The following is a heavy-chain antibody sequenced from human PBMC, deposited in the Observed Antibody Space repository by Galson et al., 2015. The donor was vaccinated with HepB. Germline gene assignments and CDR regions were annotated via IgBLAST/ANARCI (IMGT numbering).Heavy chain of an antibody. CDR3: ASIGGYDILTGYPVGY. Sequence: SVKVSCKASGYTFTGYYMHWVRQAPGQGLEWMGWINPNSGGTNYAQKFQGRVTMTRDTSISTAYMELSRLRSDDTAVYYCASIGGYDILTGYPVGYWGQGTLVTVSS. D-gene: IGHD3-9*01. CDR1: GYTFTGYY. J-gene: IGHJ4*02. CDR2: INPNSGGT. V-gene: IGHV1-2*02.